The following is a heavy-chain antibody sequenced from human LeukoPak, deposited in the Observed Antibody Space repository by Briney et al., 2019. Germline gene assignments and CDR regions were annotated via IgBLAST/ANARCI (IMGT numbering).Heavy chain of an antibody. V-gene: IGHV3-23*01. D-gene: IGHD3-16*01. CDR3: ANLLGG. CDR1: GFNFSSYA. J-gene: IGHJ4*02. CDR2: TSGSGGRT. Sequence: GGSLRLSCAASGFNFSSYAMSRVRQAPGKGLEWVSGTSGSGGRTYYADSVKGRFTISRDNSKNTLYLQMNSLRAEDTAIYYCANLLGGWGQGTLVTVSS.